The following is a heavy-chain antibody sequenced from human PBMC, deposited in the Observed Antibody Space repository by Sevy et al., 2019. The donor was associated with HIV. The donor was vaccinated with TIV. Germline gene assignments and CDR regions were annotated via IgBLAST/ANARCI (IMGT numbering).Heavy chain of an antibody. D-gene: IGHD2-21*02. CDR3: ARAPIGRAEYCGGDCEGRLSFDP. CDR1: GGSISSYY. CDR2: IYYSGST. V-gene: IGHV4-59*01. J-gene: IGHJ5*02. Sequence: SETLSLTCTVSGGSISSYYWSWIRQPPGKGLEWIGYIYYSGSTNYNPSLKSRVTISVDTSKNQFSLKLSSVTAADTAVYYCARAPIGRAEYCGGDCEGRLSFDPWGQGTLVTVSS.